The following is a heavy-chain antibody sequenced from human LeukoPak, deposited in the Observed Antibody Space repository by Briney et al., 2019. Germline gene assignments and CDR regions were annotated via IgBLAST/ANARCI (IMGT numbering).Heavy chain of an antibody. D-gene: IGHD5-12*01. Sequence: PGGSLRLSCAASGVTFSSYGMHGVRQAPGKGLEWVALISSDGNDKLYGDSVKGRFTISRDDSKSTLYLQMNSLRAEDTAVYYCTTKVIRGNSGDDYDDWGQGTLVTVSS. CDR1: GVTFSSYG. CDR2: ISSDGNDK. V-gene: IGHV3-30*03. CDR3: TTKVIRGNSGDDYDD. J-gene: IGHJ4*02.